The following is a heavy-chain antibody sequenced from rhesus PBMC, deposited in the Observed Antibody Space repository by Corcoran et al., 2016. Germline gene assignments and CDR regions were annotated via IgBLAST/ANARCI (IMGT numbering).Heavy chain of an antibody. CDR3: AEGLIAAADPGGYFDY. CDR2: ISYDGSKK. Sequence: EVQLVESGGGLVQPGGSLRLSCAASGFTFSSYGMHWVRQAPGKGLEWVGIISYDGSKKYSAGSVKDRFTISRDNSKKMLYLQMNNLKLEDTAVYYCAEGLIAAADPGGYFDYWGQGVLVTVSS. CDR1: GFTFSSYG. J-gene: IGHJ4*01. V-gene: IGHV3-54*02. D-gene: IGHD6S26*01.